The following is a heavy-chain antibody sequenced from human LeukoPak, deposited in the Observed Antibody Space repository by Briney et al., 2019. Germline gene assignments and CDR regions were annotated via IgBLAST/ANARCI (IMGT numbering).Heavy chain of an antibody. D-gene: IGHD6-19*01. CDR2: TSGSGGST. Sequence: GGSLRLSCAASGFTFSSYAMSWVRQAPGKGLEWVSATSGSGGSTYYADSVKGRFTISRDNSKNTLYLQMNSLRAEDTAVYYCAKDSSGWYYFDYWGQGTLVTVSS. J-gene: IGHJ4*02. V-gene: IGHV3-23*01. CDR1: GFTFSSYA. CDR3: AKDSSGWYYFDY.